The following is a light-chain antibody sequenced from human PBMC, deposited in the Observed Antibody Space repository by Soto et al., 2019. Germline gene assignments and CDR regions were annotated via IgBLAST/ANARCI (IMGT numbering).Light chain of an antibody. J-gene: IGLJ2*01. V-gene: IGLV2-14*01. Sequence: QSALTQPASVSGSPGQSITISCAGTSSDIGAYKYVSWYQQHPGKAPTLVIYDVSNRPSGVSNRFSGSKSGNTASLTISGLQAEDEADYYCCSYAGSSSVVFGGGTQLTVL. CDR3: CSYAGSSSVV. CDR2: DVS. CDR1: SSDIGAYKY.